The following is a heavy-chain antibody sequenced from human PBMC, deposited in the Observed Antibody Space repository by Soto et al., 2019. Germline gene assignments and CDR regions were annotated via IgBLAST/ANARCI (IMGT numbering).Heavy chain of an antibody. D-gene: IGHD1-26*01. CDR2: IDPSDSYT. Sequence: PGESLKISCKGSGYSFTSYWISWVRQMPGKGLEWMGRIDPSDSYTNYSPSFQGHVTISADKSISTAYLQWSSLKASDTAMYYCARRPGTVGDTAYDAFDIWGQGTMVTVSS. CDR3: ARRPGTVGDTAYDAFDI. J-gene: IGHJ3*02. V-gene: IGHV5-10-1*01. CDR1: GYSFTSYW.